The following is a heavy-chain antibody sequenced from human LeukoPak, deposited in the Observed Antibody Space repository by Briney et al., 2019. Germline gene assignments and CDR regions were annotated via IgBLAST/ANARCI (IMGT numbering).Heavy chain of an antibody. D-gene: IGHD3-10*01. Sequence: KPSETLSLTCTVSGYSISSGYYWGWIRQPPGKGLEWIGSIYHSGSTYYNPSLKSRVTISVDTSKNQFSLKLSSVTAADTAVYYCARGITMVRGVIPSYYYMDVWGKGTTVTISS. V-gene: IGHV4-38-2*02. CDR3: ARGITMVRGVIPSYYYMDV. J-gene: IGHJ6*03. CDR2: IYHSGST. CDR1: GYSISSGYY.